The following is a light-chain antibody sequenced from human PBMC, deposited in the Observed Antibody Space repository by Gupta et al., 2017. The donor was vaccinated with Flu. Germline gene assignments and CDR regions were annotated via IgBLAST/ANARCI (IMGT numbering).Light chain of an antibody. CDR3: LVSYSSSRPV. V-gene: IGLV7-46*01. CDR2: EAS. CDR1: AGHVTGDKY. Sequence: TGNIACVCNAGHVTGDKYACWFQQRPGQAPTTVIYEASKRQSWMPVRFEGSHLEDKAALTIWEAQAKDEADYYCLVSYSSSRPVFGGGTKLTVL. J-gene: IGLJ2*01.